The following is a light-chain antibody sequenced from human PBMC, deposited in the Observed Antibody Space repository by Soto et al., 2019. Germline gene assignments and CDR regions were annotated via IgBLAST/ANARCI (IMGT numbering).Light chain of an antibody. CDR3: QQYNSYPWT. CDR1: QSISSW. Sequence: DIQMTHSPSTLSASVGDRVTITCRASQSISSWLAWYQQKPGKAPKLLIYKASSLESGVPSRFSGSGSGTEFTLTISSLQPDDFETYYCQQYNSYPWTFGQGTKVDI. V-gene: IGKV1-5*03. CDR2: KAS. J-gene: IGKJ1*01.